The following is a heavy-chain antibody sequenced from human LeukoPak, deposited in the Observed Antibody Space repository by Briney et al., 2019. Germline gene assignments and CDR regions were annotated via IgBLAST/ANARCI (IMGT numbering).Heavy chain of an antibody. J-gene: IGHJ3*02. D-gene: IGHD6-25*01. Sequence: APVKVSCKASGYTFTGYYMHWVRQAPGQGLEWMGIINPSGGSTSYAQKFQGRVTMTRDTSTSTVYMELSSLRSEDTAVYYCARGNRGYDAFDIWGQGTMVTVSS. CDR1: GYTFTGYY. CDR2: INPSGGST. CDR3: ARGNRGYDAFDI. V-gene: IGHV1-46*01.